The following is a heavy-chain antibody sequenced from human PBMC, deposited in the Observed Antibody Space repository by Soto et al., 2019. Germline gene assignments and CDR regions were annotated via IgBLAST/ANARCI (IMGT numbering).Heavy chain of an antibody. CDR3: AKGGADILTGYLNYMDV. D-gene: IGHD3-9*01. CDR2: ISGSGGST. Sequence: GGSLRLSCAASGFTFSSYAMSWVRQAPGKGLEWVSAISGSGGSTYYADSVKGRFTISRDNSKNTLYLQMNSLRAEDTAVYYCAKGGADILTGYLNYMDVWGKGTTVTVSS. CDR1: GFTFSSYA. J-gene: IGHJ6*03. V-gene: IGHV3-23*01.